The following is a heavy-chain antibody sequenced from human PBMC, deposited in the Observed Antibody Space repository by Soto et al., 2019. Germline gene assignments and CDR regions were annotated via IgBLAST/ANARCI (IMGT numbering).Heavy chain of an antibody. CDR2: IYPGDSDT. V-gene: IGHV5-51*03. CDR1: GYSFTSYW. Sequence: EVQLVQSGAEVKKPGESLKISCKGSGYSFTSYWIGWVRQMPGKGLEWVGIIYPGDSDTRYSPPFQGQVTISADKSISTAYLQWSSLKASEPAMYYCASSIAVAGTLNGFDIWGQGTMVTVSS. D-gene: IGHD6-19*01. J-gene: IGHJ3*02. CDR3: ASSIAVAGTLNGFDI.